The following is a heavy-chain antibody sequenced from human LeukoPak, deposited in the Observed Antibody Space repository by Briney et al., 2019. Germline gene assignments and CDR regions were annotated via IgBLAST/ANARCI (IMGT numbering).Heavy chain of an antibody. CDR1: GGSFSGYY. CDR3: ARDARVRALSRGDWFDP. Sequence: SETLSLTCAVYGGSFSGYYWSWIRQPPGKGLEWIGEINHSGSTNYNPSLKSRVTISVDTSKNQFSLKLSSVTAADTAIYYCARDARVRALSRGDWFDPWGQGTLVTVSS. CDR2: INHSGST. V-gene: IGHV4-34*01. D-gene: IGHD3-10*01. J-gene: IGHJ5*02.